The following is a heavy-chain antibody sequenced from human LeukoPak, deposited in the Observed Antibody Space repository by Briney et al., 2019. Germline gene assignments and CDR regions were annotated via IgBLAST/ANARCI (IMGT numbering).Heavy chain of an antibody. Sequence: ASVKVSCKASGYTFTSYGISWVRQAPGQGLEWMGWISAYNGNTIYAQKLQGRVTMTTDTSTSTTYMEPRSLRSGDTAIYYCARSLPRSSDAFDIWGQGTMVTVSS. V-gene: IGHV1-18*01. D-gene: IGHD4-17*01. CDR3: ARSLPRSSDAFDI. J-gene: IGHJ3*02. CDR2: ISAYNGNT. CDR1: GYTFTSYG.